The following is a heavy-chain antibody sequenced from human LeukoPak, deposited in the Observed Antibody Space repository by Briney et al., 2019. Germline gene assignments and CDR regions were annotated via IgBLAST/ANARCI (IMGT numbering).Heavy chain of an antibody. CDR2: IYPGDSDT. D-gene: IGHD6-6*01. J-gene: IGHJ4*02. CDR3: ARHPGGYSSSPFDY. V-gene: IGHV5-51*01. Sequence: GESLKISCKGSGYSFSSYWIGWVRQMPGKGLGWMGIIYPGDSDTRYSPSFQGQVTISADRSFSTAYLQWSSLKASDTAMYYCARHPGGYSSSPFDYWGQGTLVTVSS. CDR1: GYSFSSYW.